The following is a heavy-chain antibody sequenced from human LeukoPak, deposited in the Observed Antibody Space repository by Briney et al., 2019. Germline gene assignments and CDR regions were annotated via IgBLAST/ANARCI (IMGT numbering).Heavy chain of an antibody. CDR1: GGSISSYY. D-gene: IGHD2-2*01. V-gene: IGHV4-4*07. Sequence: SETLSLTCTVSGGSISSYYWSWIRQPAGKGLEWIGRIYTSGSTNYNPSLKSRVTMSVDTSKNQFSLKLSSVTAADTAVYYCARVCGSTSCSHAFDIWGQGTMVTVSS. CDR3: ARVCGSTSCSHAFDI. J-gene: IGHJ3*02. CDR2: IYTSGST.